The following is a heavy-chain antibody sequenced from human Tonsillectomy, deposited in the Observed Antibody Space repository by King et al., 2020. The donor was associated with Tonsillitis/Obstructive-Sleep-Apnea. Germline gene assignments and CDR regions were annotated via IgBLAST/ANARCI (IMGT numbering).Heavy chain of an antibody. CDR3: ARSTMFGVVITPLYFDY. V-gene: IGHV4-34*01. Sequence: VQLQQWGAGLLKPSETLSLTCAVYGGSFSGYYWSWSRHPPGTGLEWIGEINHSGSSNYNPSLESRVTMSVDTSKNQFSLNLSSVTAADTAVYYCARSTMFGVVITPLYFDYWGQGTLVTVSS. CDR2: INHSGSS. J-gene: IGHJ4*02. CDR1: GGSFSGYY. D-gene: IGHD3-3*01.